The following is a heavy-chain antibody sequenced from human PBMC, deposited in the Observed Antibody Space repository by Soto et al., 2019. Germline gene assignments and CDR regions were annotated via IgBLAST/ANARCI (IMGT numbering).Heavy chain of an antibody. CDR3: ARVPEMCGGDCDLLLEFDP. V-gene: IGHV1-18*01. Sequence: VASVKVSCKASGYTFTSYGISWVRQAPGQGLEWMGWISAYNGNTNYAQKLQGRVTMTTDTSTSTAYMELRSLRSDDTAVYYCARVPEMCGGDCDLLLEFDPWGQGTLVTVSS. J-gene: IGHJ5*02. CDR2: ISAYNGNT. CDR1: GYTFTSYG. D-gene: IGHD2-21*02.